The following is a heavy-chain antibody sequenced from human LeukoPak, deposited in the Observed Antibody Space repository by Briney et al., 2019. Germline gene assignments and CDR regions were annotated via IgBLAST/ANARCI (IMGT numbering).Heavy chain of an antibody. Sequence: PGRSLRLSCAASGFTFSSYGMHWVRQAPGKGLEWVAVIWYDGSNKYYADSVTGRFTISRDNSKNTLYLQMNSLRAEDTAVYYCARDGARISGYIDYWGQGTLVTVSS. CDR2: IWYDGSNK. V-gene: IGHV3-33*01. D-gene: IGHD3-22*01. CDR1: GFTFSSYG. CDR3: ARDGARISGYIDY. J-gene: IGHJ4*02.